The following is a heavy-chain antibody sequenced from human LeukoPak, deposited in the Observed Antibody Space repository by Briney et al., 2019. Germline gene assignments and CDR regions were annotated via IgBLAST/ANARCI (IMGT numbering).Heavy chain of an antibody. J-gene: IGHJ4*02. CDR2: TYYRSKWYN. CDR1: GDSVSSNSAA. V-gene: IGHV6-1*01. CDR3: ARVGSDWTDIVVVPAAPFDY. Sequence: SQTLSLTCAISGDSVSSNSAAWNWIRQSPSRGLEWLGRTYYRSKWYNDYAVSVKSRITINPDTSKNQSSLQLNSVTPEDTAVYYCARVGSDWTDIVVVPAAPFDYWGQGTLVTVSS. D-gene: IGHD2-2*01.